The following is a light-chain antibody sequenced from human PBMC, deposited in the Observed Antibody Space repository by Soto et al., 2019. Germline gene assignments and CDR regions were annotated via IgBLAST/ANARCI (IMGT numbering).Light chain of an antibody. CDR1: QSLALS. Sequence: DIQMTQSPSSLSASVGDTVTMTCRASQSLALSVNWYQQKPGKAPKLLICVAFTLESGFPSRFSGSGAGTEFTLTIRSLQREDVATYYCQQSFRSPITFGQGTRLE. CDR3: QQSFRSPIT. CDR2: VAF. V-gene: IGKV1-39*01. J-gene: IGKJ5*01.